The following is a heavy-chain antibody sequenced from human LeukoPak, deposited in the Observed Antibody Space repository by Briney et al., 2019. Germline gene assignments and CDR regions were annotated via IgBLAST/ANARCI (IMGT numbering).Heavy chain of an antibody. J-gene: IGHJ4*02. CDR1: GYTLTELS. CDR2: FDPEDGET. CDR3: ATADILTGYSQFDY. D-gene: IGHD3-9*01. V-gene: IGHV1-24*01. Sequence: ASVKVSCKVSGYTLTELSMHWVRQAPGKGLEWMGGFDPEDGETIYAQKFQGRVTMTEDTSTDTAYMELSSLRSEDTAVYYCATADILTGYSQFDYWGQGTLVTVSS.